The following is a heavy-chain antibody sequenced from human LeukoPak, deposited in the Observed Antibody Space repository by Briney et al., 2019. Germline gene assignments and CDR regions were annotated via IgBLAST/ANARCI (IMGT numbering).Heavy chain of an antibody. V-gene: IGHV3-9*01. D-gene: IGHD6-19*01. CDR2: ISWNSGSI. CDR1: GFTFDDYA. Sequence: PGGSLRLPCAASGFTFDDYAMHWVRQAPGKGLEWVSGISWNSGSIGYADSVKGRFTISKDNAKNSLYLQMNSLRAEDTALYYCAKDEAVALVSDAFDIWGQGTMVTVSS. CDR3: AKDEAVALVSDAFDI. J-gene: IGHJ3*02.